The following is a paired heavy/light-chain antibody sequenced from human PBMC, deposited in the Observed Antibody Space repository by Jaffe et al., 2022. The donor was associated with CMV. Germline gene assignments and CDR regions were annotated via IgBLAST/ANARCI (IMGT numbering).Heavy chain of an antibody. CDR2: ISDNGGST. V-gene: IGHV3-23*04. Sequence: EVQLVESGGGLVQPGGSLRLSCAASGFMFSDHVMSWVRQAPGKGLEWVSTISDNGGSTFYADFVKGRFTISRDNSKNTLSLQMSSLRADDAAVYYCAKDLKTIDAFDMWGQGTTVTVSS. CDR1: GFMFSDHV. CDR3: AKDLKTIDAFDM. J-gene: IGHJ3*02.
Light chain of an antibody. J-gene: IGLJ2*01. Sequence: QSALTQPASVSGSPGQSITISCTGSSRDVGGYKYVSWYQQYPGKAPKLIIYDVIDRPAGVSNRFSGSKSGNTASLTISGLQAEDEADYYCSSYTNSDSVLFGGGTKVTV. CDR2: DVI. V-gene: IGLV2-14*03. CDR3: SSYTNSDSVL. CDR1: SRDVGGYKY.